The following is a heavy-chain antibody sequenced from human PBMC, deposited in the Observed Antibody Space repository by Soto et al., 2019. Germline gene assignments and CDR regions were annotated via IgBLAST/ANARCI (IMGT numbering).Heavy chain of an antibody. CDR3: ARNTAMVRGYYYYGMDV. V-gene: IGHV4-4*07. CDR2: IYTSGST. CDR1: GGSISSYY. D-gene: IGHD5-18*01. Sequence: PSETLSLTCTVSGGSISSYYWSWIRQPAGKGLEWIGRIYTSGSTNYNPSLKSRVTMSVDTSKNQFSLKLSSVTAADTAVYYCARNTAMVRGYYYYGMDVWGQGTTVTVSS. J-gene: IGHJ6*02.